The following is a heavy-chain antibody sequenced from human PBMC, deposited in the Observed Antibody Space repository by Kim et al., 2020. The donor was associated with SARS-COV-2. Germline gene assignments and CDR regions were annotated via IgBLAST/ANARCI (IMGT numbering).Heavy chain of an antibody. CDR1: GFTFSSYA. V-gene: IGHV3-23*01. D-gene: IGHD3-9*01. Sequence: GGSLRLSSAASGFTFSSYAMSWVRQAPGKGLEWVSSISGSGGSTYKADSVKGRFTISRDNSKNTLYLQMNSLRVEDTAIYYCAKRTDILTGYCDYWGQGTLVTVSS. J-gene: IGHJ4*02. CDR3: AKRTDILTGYCDY. CDR2: ISGSGGST.